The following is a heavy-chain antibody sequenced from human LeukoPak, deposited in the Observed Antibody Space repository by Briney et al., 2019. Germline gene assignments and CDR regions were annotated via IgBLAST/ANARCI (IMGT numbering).Heavy chain of an antibody. CDR2: IYHSGST. J-gene: IGHJ3*02. V-gene: IGHV4-38-2*02. D-gene: IGHD1-26*01. CDR1: GYSISSGYY. Sequence: SETLSLTCTVSGYSISSGYYWGWIRQPPGKGLEWIGSIYHSGSTYYNPSLKSRVTISVDTSKNQFSLKLSSVTAADTAVYYCARRNWELDAFDIWGQGTMVTVSS. CDR3: ARRNWELDAFDI.